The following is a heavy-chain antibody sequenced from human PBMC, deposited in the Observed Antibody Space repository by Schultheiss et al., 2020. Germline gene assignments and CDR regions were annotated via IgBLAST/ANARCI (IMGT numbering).Heavy chain of an antibody. Sequence: SETLSLTCTVSGGSISSGSYYWSWIRQPAGKGLEWIGRIYTSGSTNYNPSLKSRVTISVDTSKNQFSLKLSSVTAADTAVYYCARLNPGRDDFHYFDYWGQGTLDTVSS. V-gene: IGHV4-61*02. CDR3: ARLNPGRDDFHYFDY. D-gene: IGHD3-3*01. CDR1: GGSISSGSYY. J-gene: IGHJ4*02. CDR2: IYTSGST.